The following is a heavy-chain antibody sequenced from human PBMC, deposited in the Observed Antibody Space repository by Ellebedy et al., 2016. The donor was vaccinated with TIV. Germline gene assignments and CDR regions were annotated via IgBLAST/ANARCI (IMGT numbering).Heavy chain of an antibody. D-gene: IGHD6-19*01. CDR3: ARQVEYSSGWFYYYGMDV. Sequence: MPSETLSLTCTVSGGSISSYYWSWIRQPPGKGLEWIGYIYYSGGTNYNPSLKSRVTISVDTSKNQFSLKLSSVTAADTAVYYCARQVEYSSGWFYYYGMDVWGQGTTVTVSS. J-gene: IGHJ6*02. V-gene: IGHV4-59*08. CDR2: IYYSGGT. CDR1: GGSISSYY.